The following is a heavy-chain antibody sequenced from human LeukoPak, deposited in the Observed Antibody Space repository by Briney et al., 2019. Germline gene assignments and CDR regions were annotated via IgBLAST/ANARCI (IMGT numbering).Heavy chain of an antibody. CDR2: IYYSGST. CDR1: TDSISSYY. D-gene: IGHD3-3*01. V-gene: IGHV4-59*01. CDR3: AAQSGDHYDFWSGPVDY. J-gene: IGHJ4*02. Sequence: SETLSLTCTVSTDSISSYYWTWIRQPPGKGLEWIGYIYYSGSTNYNPSLKSRVTISVDTSKNQFSLKLSSVTAADTAVYYCAAQSGDHYDFWSGPVDYWGQGTLVTVSS.